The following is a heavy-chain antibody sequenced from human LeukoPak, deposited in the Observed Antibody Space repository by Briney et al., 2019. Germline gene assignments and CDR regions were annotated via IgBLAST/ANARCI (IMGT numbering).Heavy chain of an antibody. V-gene: IGHV3-53*01. J-gene: IGHJ6*02. Sequence: GGSLRLSCAASGFTVSSNYMSWVRQAPGKGLEWVSVIYSGGSTYYADSVKGRFTIFRDNSQNTMYSHKDSLRVEVKVVYYCARDIRLYYYESSGYYYYYYYGMDVWGQGTTVTVSS. CDR3: ARDIRLYYYESSGYYYYYYYGMDV. CDR2: IYSGGST. CDR1: GFTVSSNY. D-gene: IGHD3-22*01.